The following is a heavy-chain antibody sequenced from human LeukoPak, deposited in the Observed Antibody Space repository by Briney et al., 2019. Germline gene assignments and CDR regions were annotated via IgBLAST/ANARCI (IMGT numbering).Heavy chain of an antibody. CDR1: GFTFSSYS. J-gene: IGHJ4*02. CDR2: ISSSTSTI. CDR3: AREGNYYFDY. D-gene: IGHD4-11*01. Sequence: TGGSLRLSCAASGFTFSSYSMNWVRQAPGKGREWVSYISSSTSTIYYADSVKGRFTISRDNAKNSLYLQMHSLRDEDTAVYYCAREGNYYFDYWGPGTLVTVSS. V-gene: IGHV3-48*02.